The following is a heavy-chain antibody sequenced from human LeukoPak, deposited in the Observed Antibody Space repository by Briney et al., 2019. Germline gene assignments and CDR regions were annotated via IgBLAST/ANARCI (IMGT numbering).Heavy chain of an antibody. V-gene: IGHV1-8*03. J-gene: IGHJ6*03. CDR3: ARGTGSSSWYGVRLRLNYYYYMDV. D-gene: IGHD6-13*01. CDR2: MNPNSGNT. CDR1: GYTFTSYD. Sequence: ASVQVSFNASGYTFTSYDINWVRPATGQGLGWMGWMNPNSGNTGYAQKFQGRVTITRNTSISTAYMELSSLRSEDTAVYYCARGTGSSSWYGVRLRLNYYYYMDVWGKGTTVTVSS.